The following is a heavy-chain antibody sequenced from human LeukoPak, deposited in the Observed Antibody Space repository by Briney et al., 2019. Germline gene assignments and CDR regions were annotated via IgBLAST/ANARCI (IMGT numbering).Heavy chain of an antibody. CDR2: INPNSGNT. D-gene: IGHD3-22*01. CDR1: GYTFTGYY. J-gene: IGHJ4*02. Sequence: ASVKVSCKASGYTFTGYYMHWVRQAPGQGLEWMGWINPNSGNTNYAQKFQERVTITRDMSTSTAYMELSSLRSEDTAVYYCAAGSEYYYDSSGYYYDYWGQGTLVTVSS. V-gene: IGHV1-2*02. CDR3: AAGSEYYYDSSGYYYDY.